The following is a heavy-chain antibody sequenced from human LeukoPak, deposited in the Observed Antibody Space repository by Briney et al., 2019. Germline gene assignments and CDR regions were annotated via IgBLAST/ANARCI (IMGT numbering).Heavy chain of an antibody. V-gene: IGHV4-34*01. CDR1: GGSFSGYF. D-gene: IGHD3-22*01. CDR3: ARDLYYYDSSGGQGH. J-gene: IGHJ4*02. Sequence: PSETLSLTCAVYGGSFSGYFWSWIRQPPGKGLEWIGEINHSGSTNYNPSLKSRVTISVDTSKNQFSLKLSSVTAADTAVYYCARDLYYYDSSGGQGHWGQGTLVTVSS. CDR2: INHSGST.